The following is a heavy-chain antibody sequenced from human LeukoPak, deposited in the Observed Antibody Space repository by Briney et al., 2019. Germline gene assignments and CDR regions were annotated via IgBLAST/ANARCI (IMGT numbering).Heavy chain of an antibody. D-gene: IGHD1-14*01. CDR2: IYYSGST. V-gene: IGHV4-59*01. J-gene: IGHJ5*02. Sequence: SETLSLTCTVSGGSISSYYWSWIRQPPGKGLEWIGYIYYSGSTNYNPSLKSRVTISVDTSKNQFSLKLSSVTAADTAVYYCARLPERKGWFGPWGQGTLVTVSS. CDR1: GGSISSYY. CDR3: ARLPERKGWFGP.